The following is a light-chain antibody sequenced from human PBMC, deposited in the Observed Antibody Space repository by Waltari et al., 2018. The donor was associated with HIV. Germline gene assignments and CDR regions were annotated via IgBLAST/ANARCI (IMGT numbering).Light chain of an antibody. CDR1: NLWGRS. V-gene: IGLV3-21*04. J-gene: IGLJ3*02. Sequence: SYVLTQPPSVSVAPGAAATISCGAWNLWGRSVHWYKHQAGQAPVLVTRYNSDRPSGIPDRISGSNSGHTATLTITSVEAGDEATYYCQVWDSSNEHVVFGGGTELTVL. CDR3: QVWDSSNEHVV. CDR2: YNS.